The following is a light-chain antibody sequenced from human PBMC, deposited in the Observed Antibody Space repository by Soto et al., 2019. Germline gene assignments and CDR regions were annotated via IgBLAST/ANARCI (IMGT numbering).Light chain of an antibody. Sequence: DIVLTQSPATLSLSPGERATLPCRASQSVSTYLAWYQQKPGQAPRLLIYDASNRATGIPARFSGSGSGTDFTLTISSLEPEDFAVYHCQQRSSWPSFGQGTRLEIK. V-gene: IGKV3-11*01. CDR1: QSVSTY. CDR3: QQRSSWPS. J-gene: IGKJ5*01. CDR2: DAS.